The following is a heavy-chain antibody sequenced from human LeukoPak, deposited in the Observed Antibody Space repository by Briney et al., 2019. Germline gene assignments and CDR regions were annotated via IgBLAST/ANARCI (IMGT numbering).Heavy chain of an antibody. CDR3: AAPMGWQQLGAFDI. J-gene: IGHJ3*02. D-gene: IGHD5-24*01. CDR1: GGSISSSSYY. Sequence: PSETLSLTCTVSGGSISSSSYYWGWIRQTPGKGLEWIGTISYSGSTYYNPSLKSRVTISVDTSKIQFSLKLASVTVADTAIYFCAAPMGWQQLGAFDIWGQGTMVAVFS. CDR2: ISYSGST. V-gene: IGHV4-39*01.